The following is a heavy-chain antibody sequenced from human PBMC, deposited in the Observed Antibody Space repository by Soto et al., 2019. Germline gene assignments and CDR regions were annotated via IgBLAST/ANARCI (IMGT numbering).Heavy chain of an antibody. D-gene: IGHD6-6*01. CDR3: ARQGRKYSISSIWFDP. J-gene: IGHJ5*02. Sequence: GSLRLSCTVSSGSISSYYWSWIRQPPGEGLEWIGYIYYSGSTNYNPSLKSRATMSLDTSKNQFSLKLTSVTAADTAVYYCARQGRKYSISSIWFDPWGQGTLVTVSS. CDR2: IYYSGST. CDR1: SGSISSYY. V-gene: IGHV4-59*08.